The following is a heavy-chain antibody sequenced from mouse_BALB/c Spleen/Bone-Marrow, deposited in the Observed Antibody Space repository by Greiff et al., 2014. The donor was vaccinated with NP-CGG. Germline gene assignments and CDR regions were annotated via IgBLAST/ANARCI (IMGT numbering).Heavy chain of an antibody. Sequence: VQLQQSGAELARPGASVKMSCKASGYTFTSYWMHWVKQRPGQGLEWIGYINPSTGYTEYNQKFKDKATLTADKSSSTAYMQLSSLTSEDSAVYYCALGSRYRYYFDYWGQGTTLTVSS. CDR3: ALGSRYRYYFDY. CDR2: INPSTGYT. J-gene: IGHJ2*01. CDR1: GYTFTSYW. V-gene: IGHV1-4*01. D-gene: IGHD1-1*01.